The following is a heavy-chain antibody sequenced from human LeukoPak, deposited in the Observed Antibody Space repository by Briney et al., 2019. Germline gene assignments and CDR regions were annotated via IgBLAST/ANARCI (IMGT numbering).Heavy chain of an antibody. J-gene: IGHJ5*02. CDR2: INPSGGST. CDR1: GYTLTNYY. Sequence: ASVKVSCKASGYTLTNYYMHWVRQAPGQGLEWMGIINPSGGSTSYAQKFQGRVTVTSDTSTSTVFMELNSLRSEDTAVYYCARAYDYSTSGWFDPWGQGTLVTVSS. CDR3: ARAYDYSTSGWFDP. D-gene: IGHD4-11*01. V-gene: IGHV1-46*01.